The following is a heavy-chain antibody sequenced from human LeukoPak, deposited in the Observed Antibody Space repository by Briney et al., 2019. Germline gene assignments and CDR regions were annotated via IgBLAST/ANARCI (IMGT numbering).Heavy chain of an antibody. Sequence: PGGSLRLSCVASGFNFGDYYMTWIRQAPGKGLEWLACISSVAVTIYYNDSVKGRFTISRDNAKNTLYLQMNSLRGEDTAVYYCVRNQYVDYSSLWGYWGQGTLVTFSS. CDR3: VRNQYVDYSSLWGY. J-gene: IGHJ4*02. V-gene: IGHV3-11*04. CDR1: GFNFGDYY. CDR2: ISSVAVTI. D-gene: IGHD6-6*01.